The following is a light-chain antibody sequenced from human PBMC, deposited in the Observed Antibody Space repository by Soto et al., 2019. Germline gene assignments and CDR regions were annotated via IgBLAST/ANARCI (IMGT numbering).Light chain of an antibody. V-gene: IGKV3-11*01. Sequence: EIVLTQSPATLSLSPGERATLSCRASQSVSSYLAWYQQKPGQAPRLLIYDASNRATGIPARFSGSGSGTDFTLTISSLEPEDFDVHYCQPSSNWPITLAQGTRLEIK. CDR1: QSVSSY. J-gene: IGKJ5*01. CDR3: QPSSNWPIT. CDR2: DAS.